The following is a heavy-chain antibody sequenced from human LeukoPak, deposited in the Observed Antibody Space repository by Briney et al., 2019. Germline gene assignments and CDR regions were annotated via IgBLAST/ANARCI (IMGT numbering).Heavy chain of an antibody. V-gene: IGHV1-2*02. CDR3: ARGAEAEASPLDF. D-gene: IGHD6-13*01. Sequence: SSVKVSCKASGYTFTYHYLHWVRQAPGQGLEWLGWINPKSGAADYAQQFRGRVTMTRDTSINTDYMEMKRVTSDDTAVYYCARGAEAEASPLDFWGQGTLVIVS. CDR1: GYTFTYHY. J-gene: IGHJ4*02. CDR2: INPKSGAA.